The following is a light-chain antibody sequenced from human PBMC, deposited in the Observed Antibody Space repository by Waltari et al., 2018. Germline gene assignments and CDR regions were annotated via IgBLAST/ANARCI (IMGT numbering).Light chain of an antibody. V-gene: IGKV2-28*01. CDR2: LGS. Sequence: IVMNQSPLCLPVTPGEPASIPCRSSQSLLQSSGYNYLAWYLQKPGQSPQLLIYLGSNRASGVPDRFSGSGSGTDFTLTISSLQPEDVATYYCQQYNSYPLTFGPGTKVDIK. J-gene: IGKJ3*01. CDR1: QSLLQSSGYNY. CDR3: QQYNSYPLT.